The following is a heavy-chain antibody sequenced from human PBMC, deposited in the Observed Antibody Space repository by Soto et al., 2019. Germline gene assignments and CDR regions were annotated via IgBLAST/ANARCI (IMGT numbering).Heavy chain of an antibody. J-gene: IGHJ4*02. D-gene: IGHD3-3*01. Sequence: PGGSLRLSCAASGFTFSNAWMSWVRQAPGKGLEWVGRIKSKTDGGTTEYAASVKGRFAISRDDSKSIAYLQMNSLKTEDTAVYYCTRDSYDFWSAYYFFFDYWGQGALVTVSS. V-gene: IGHV3-15*01. CDR2: IKSKTDGGTT. CDR1: GFTFSNAW. CDR3: TRDSYDFWSAYYFFFDY.